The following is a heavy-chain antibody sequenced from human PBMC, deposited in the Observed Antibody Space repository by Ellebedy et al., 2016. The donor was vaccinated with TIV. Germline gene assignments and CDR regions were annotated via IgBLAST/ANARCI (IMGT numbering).Heavy chain of an antibody. CDR2: ISSSSTYI. V-gene: IGHV3-21*01. J-gene: IGHJ4*02. D-gene: IGHD3-16*01. CDR1: GFTFSSYG. CDR3: ARDASNRGDLDY. Sequence: PGGSLRLSCAASGFTFSSYGLHWVRQAPGKGLEWVSSISSSSTYIYYADSVKCRFTISRDNAKNSMYLQVNSLKAEDTAVYYCARDASNRGDLDYWGKGNLVTVSS.